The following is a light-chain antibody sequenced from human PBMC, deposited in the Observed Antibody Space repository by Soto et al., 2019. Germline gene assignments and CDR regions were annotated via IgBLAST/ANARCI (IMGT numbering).Light chain of an antibody. Sequence: DIVMTQTPLSLSVTPGQPASISCRSSLSLLHSDGQTYLYWLLQKPGQPPRLLIYGVSNRFSGEQDRFSGSRASNDFTLKISRVEAEVVGIYYCMQTTQFPPITFGGGTKVEI. CDR1: LSLLHSDGQTY. J-gene: IGKJ4*01. V-gene: IGKV2D-29*01. CDR2: GVS. CDR3: MQTTQFPPIT.